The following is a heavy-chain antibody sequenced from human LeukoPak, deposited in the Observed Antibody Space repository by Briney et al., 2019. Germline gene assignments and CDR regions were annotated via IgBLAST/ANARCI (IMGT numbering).Heavy chain of an antibody. CDR2: MNPNSGNT. J-gene: IGHJ6*03. CDR3: ARGCSGGSRYSQLHRYMDV. V-gene: IGHV1-8*01. D-gene: IGHD2-15*01. Sequence: ASVKVSCKASGYTFTSYDINWVRQATGQGLEWMGWMNPNSGNTGYAQKFQGRVTMTRNTSISTAYMELSSLRSEDTAVYYCARGCSGGSRYSQLHRYMDVWGKGTTVTVSS. CDR1: GYTFTSYD.